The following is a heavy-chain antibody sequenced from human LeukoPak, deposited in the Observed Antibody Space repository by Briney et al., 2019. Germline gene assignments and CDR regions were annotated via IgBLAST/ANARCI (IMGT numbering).Heavy chain of an antibody. CDR2: IDSDGSST. J-gene: IGHJ3*01. Sequence: PGGSLRLSCAASGFAFSPYWMHWVRQGPGKGLVWVARIDSDGSSTIYADSVKGRLTISRDNARNTLYLQIDSLRAEDTAVYYWAGGGFDHAFDVWGQGTMVTVSS. V-gene: IGHV3-74*01. D-gene: IGHD3-9*01. CDR1: GFAFSPYW. CDR3: AGGGFDHAFDV.